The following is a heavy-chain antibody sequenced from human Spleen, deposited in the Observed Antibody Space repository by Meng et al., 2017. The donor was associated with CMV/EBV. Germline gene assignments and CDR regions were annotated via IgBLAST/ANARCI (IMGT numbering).Heavy chain of an antibody. CDR1: GFIFNYCX. CDR2: ISHDGSNK. D-gene: IGHD3-22*01. J-gene: IGHJ4*02. V-gene: IGHV3-30-3*01. CDR3: SIGYSGCSFYDSSGFSSXXFDY. Sequence: GGSLRLSXXASGFIFNYCXMHWVRQAPGKGLEWVAVISHDGSNKNYADSVNGRFTISREXSKNTLYMQMNSLRAXDTAVYSCSIGYSGCSFYDSSGFSSXXFDYWGQGTLVTVSS.